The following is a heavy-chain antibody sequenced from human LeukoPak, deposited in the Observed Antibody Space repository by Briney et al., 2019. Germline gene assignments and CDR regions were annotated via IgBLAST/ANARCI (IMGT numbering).Heavy chain of an antibody. CDR3: ARVKDPSGLFY. Sequence: GGSLRLSCVASGLTVIGNSMSWVRQAPGKGLEWVSTTNSGGNTYYGDSVRGRFTVSRDNSKNTLYLQMNSLRAEDTAVYYCARVKDPSGLFYWGQGAQVTVSS. J-gene: IGHJ4*02. CDR2: TNSGGNT. CDR1: GLTVIGNS. D-gene: IGHD2-15*01. V-gene: IGHV3-53*01.